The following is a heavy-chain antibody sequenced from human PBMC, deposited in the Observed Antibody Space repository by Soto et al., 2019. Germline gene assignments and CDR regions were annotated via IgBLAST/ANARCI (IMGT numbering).Heavy chain of an antibody. CDR1: GGSINTAGYY. D-gene: IGHD3-9*01. V-gene: IGHV4-31*03. CDR3: ARSFYDLSTPPGGHLLDT. J-gene: IGHJ5*01. CDR2: IFYSGTT. Sequence: PSETLSLTCTVSGGSINTAGYYWNWVRHSPGKGLEWIGYIFYSGTTYYNPSLESRLTMSLDKSKNHFSLRLSSVTAADTAYYYCARSFYDLSTPPGGHLLDTWGHGTLVTVSS.